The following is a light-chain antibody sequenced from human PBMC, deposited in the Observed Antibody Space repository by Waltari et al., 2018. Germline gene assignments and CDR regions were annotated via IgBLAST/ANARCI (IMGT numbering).Light chain of an antibody. CDR3: CSYAGSSTWV. J-gene: IGLJ3*02. CDR2: EGS. Sequence: QSALTQPASVSGSPGQSITISCTGTSSDVGSYNLVPWYQQHPGKAPKLMIYEGSKRPSGVSNRFSGSESGNTASLTISGLQAEDEADYYCCSYAGSSTWVFGGGTKLTVL. V-gene: IGLV2-23*01. CDR1: SSDVGSYNL.